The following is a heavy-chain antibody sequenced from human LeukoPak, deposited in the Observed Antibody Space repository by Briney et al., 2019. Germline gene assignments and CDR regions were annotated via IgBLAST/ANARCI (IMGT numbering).Heavy chain of an antibody. Sequence: AGGSLRLSCAASGFTFSSYWMHWVRQAPGKGLVWVSRINSDGCSTSYADSVKGRFTISRDNAKNTPYLQMNSLRAEDTAVYYCARDGAVTYYDFWSGQYYFDYWGQGTLVTVSS. CDR3: ARDGAVTYYDFWSGQYYFDY. CDR2: INSDGCST. D-gene: IGHD3-3*01. CDR1: GFTFSSYW. V-gene: IGHV3-74*01. J-gene: IGHJ4*02.